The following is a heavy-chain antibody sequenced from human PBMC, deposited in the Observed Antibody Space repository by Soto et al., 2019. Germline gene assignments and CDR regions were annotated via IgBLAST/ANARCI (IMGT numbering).Heavy chain of an antibody. J-gene: IGHJ4*02. CDR1: GGSISSGGYS. V-gene: IGHV4-30-2*01. CDR2: IYHSGST. D-gene: IGHD5-12*01. CDR3: AAGGGLPRYY. Sequence: SETLSLTCTVSGGSISSGGYSWSWIRQPPGKGLEWIGYIYHSGSTYYNPSLKSRVTISVDRSKDQFSLKLSSVTAADTAVYYCAAGGGLPRYYWGQGTLVTVSS.